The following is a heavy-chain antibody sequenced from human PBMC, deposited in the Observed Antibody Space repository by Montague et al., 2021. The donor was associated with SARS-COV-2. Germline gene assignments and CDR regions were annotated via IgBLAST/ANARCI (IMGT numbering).Heavy chain of an antibody. Sequence: SETLSLTCTVYGYSISPGYCWGWIKQHPGKPLAWIGPIAPSGRTYFNPSLKSRVTISVDTSKNQFSLNLSSVTAADTAVYYCSKVAGSHDTFDIWGRGTLVTVSS. CDR3: SKVAGSHDTFDI. V-gene: IGHV4-38-2*02. CDR1: GYSISPGYC. D-gene: IGHD6-19*01. J-gene: IGHJ3*02. CDR2: IAPSGRT.